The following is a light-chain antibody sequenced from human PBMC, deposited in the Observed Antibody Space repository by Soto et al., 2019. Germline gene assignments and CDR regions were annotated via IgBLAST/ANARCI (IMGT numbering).Light chain of an antibody. CDR2: YAS. CDR1: QSVRNN. V-gene: IGKV3-15*01. J-gene: IGKJ5*01. CDR3: QQYNNWQHIT. Sequence: EIMMTQSPATLSVSPGERATLSCRASQSVRNNLAWYQHKPGQVPRLLIYYASNIDTGIPARFSGSGSGTEFTLTISSLQSEDVAVYYCQQYNNWQHITFGQGTRLEIK.